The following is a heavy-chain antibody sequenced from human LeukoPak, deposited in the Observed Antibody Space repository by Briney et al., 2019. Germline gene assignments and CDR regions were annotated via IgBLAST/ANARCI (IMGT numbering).Heavy chain of an antibody. Sequence: PGGSLRLSCAASGFTFSSYAMSWVRQPPGKGLEWIGSIYYSGSTYYNPSLKSRVTISVDTSKNQFSLKLSSVTAADTAVYYCAARYSSTLYWFDPWGQGTLVTVSS. V-gene: IGHV4-39*01. D-gene: IGHD6-19*01. J-gene: IGHJ5*02. CDR2: IYYSGST. CDR3: AARYSSTLYWFDP. CDR1: GFTFSSYA.